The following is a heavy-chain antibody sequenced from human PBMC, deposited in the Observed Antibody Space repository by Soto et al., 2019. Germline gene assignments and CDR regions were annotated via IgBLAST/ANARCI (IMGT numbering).Heavy chain of an antibody. J-gene: IGHJ5*02. Sequence: SETLSLTCTVSGGSISSYYWSWIRQPPGKGLEWIGYIYYSGSTNYNPSLKSRVTISVDTSKNQFSLKLSSVTAADTAVYYCARHGNWGRTPNWFDPWGQGTLVTVSS. CDR1: GGSISSYY. V-gene: IGHV4-59*08. CDR2: IYYSGST. CDR3: ARHGNWGRTPNWFDP. D-gene: IGHD7-27*01.